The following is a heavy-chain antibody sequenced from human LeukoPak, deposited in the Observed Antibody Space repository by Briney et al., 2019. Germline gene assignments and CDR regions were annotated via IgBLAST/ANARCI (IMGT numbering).Heavy chain of an antibody. CDR2: ISGSGGST. J-gene: IGHJ4*02. D-gene: IGHD2-21*01. CDR3: AKFLPPHTVVANYYSDY. Sequence: PGGSLRLSCAASGFTFSSYAMSWVRQAPGKGLEWVSAISGSGGSTYYADSVKGRFTISRDNSKNTLYLQMNSLRAEDTALYYCAKFLPPHTVVANYYSDYWGQTTLVTVSS. V-gene: IGHV3-23*01. CDR1: GFTFSSYA.